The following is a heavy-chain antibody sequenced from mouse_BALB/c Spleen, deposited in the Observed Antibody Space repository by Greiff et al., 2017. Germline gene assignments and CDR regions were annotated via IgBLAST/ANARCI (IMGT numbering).Heavy chain of an antibody. D-gene: IGHD2-10*02. Sequence: QVQLKESGAELVRPGSSVKISCKASGYAFSSYWMNWVKQRPGQGLEWIGQIYPGDGDTNYNGKFKGKATLTADKSSSTAYMQLSSLTSEDSAVYFCARKYGNYGAMDYWGQGTSVTVSS. CDR3: ARKYGNYGAMDY. J-gene: IGHJ4*01. CDR1: GYAFSSYW. V-gene: IGHV1-80*01. CDR2: IYPGDGDT.